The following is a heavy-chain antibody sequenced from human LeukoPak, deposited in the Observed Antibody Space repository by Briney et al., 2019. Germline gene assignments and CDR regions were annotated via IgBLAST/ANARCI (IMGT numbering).Heavy chain of an antibody. Sequence: PGGSLRLSCAASGFPFSSYWMNWVRQAPGKGLEWVGRIRSNSDGGTIDYAAPVKGRFTLSRDDSKTTLYLQMNSLQTEDTAVYYCATDFYDSTWGQGTLVTVSS. V-gene: IGHV3-15*07. CDR1: GFPFSSYW. CDR3: ATDFYDST. J-gene: IGHJ5*02. D-gene: IGHD3-22*01. CDR2: IRSNSDGGTI.